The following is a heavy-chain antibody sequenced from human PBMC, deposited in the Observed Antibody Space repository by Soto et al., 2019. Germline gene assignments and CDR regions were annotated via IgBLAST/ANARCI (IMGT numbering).Heavy chain of an antibody. V-gene: IGHV4-59*01. CDR3: ARTPTYYYGSGGYPNYYYYYYMDV. Sequence: PSETLSLTCTVSGGSISSYYWSWIRQPPGKGLEWIGYIYYSGSTNYNPSLKSRVTISVDTSKNQFSLKLSSVTAADTAVYYCARTPTYYYGSGGYPNYYYYYYMDVWGKGTTVTVSS. D-gene: IGHD3-10*01. CDR1: GGSISSYY. J-gene: IGHJ6*03. CDR2: IYYSGST.